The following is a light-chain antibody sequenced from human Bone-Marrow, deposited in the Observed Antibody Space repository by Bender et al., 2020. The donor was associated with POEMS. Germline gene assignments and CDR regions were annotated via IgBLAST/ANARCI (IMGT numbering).Light chain of an antibody. V-gene: IGLV1-36*01. Sequence: HSVVTHPPSLSDAPRQRVTIFCSGSSPNIGNHGVNWYQQLPGEAPKLLIYYDDLLTPGVSDRFSASKSGASASLAISELQSDDEALYYCSAWDDSLSGWVFGGGTKLTVL. CDR2: YDD. J-gene: IGLJ3*02. CDR3: SAWDDSLSGWV. CDR1: SPNIGNHG.